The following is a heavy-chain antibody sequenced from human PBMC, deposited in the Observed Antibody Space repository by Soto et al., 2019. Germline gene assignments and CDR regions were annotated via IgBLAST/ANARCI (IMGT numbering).Heavy chain of an antibody. V-gene: IGHV3-9*01. Sequence: EVQLVESGGGLVQPGRSLTLSCAASGFPFEVYAMHWVRQAPGKGLEWVPGISWNSDTIGYADSVRGRFTISRDNAENSLYLQMNSLGAEDTALYYCAKDKGPRNCSTRNCFWVALGMDVWGQGTTVTVSS. CDR2: ISWNSDTI. CDR3: AKDKGPRNCSTRNCFWVALGMDV. J-gene: IGHJ6*02. CDR1: GFPFEVYA. D-gene: IGHD2-2*01.